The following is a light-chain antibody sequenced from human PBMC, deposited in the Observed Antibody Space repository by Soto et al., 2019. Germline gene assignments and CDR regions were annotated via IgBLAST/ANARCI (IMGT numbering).Light chain of an antibody. CDR2: DAS. V-gene: IGKV3-11*01. CDR3: QHPPTY. CDR1: QSVSTD. Sequence: ALAQSPVALSLSPGERSTLSCRASQSVSTDLAWYQQKPGQAPRLLIYDASNRATGIPVRFAGSGSGTDFALTISSLEPEDFVLYYCQHPPTYFGGGTKVDI. J-gene: IGKJ4*01.